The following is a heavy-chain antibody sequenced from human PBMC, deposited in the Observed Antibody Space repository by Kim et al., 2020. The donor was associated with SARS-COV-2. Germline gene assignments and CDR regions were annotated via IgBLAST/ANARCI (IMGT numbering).Heavy chain of an antibody. Sequence: LKSRVTISVDTSKNQFSLKLSSVTAADTAVYYCARRIDILTGDPIDAFDIWGQGTMVTVSS. CDR3: ARRIDILTGDPIDAFDI. D-gene: IGHD3-9*01. V-gene: IGHV4-61*07. J-gene: IGHJ3*02.